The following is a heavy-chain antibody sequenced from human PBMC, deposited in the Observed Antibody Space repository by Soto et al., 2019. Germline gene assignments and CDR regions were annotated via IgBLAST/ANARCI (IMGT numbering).Heavy chain of an antibody. CDR2: IYWDDSK. D-gene: IGHD3-10*01. Sequence: QITLKESGPTLVKPTETLTLTCTFSGFSLNTRDLGVGWIRQPPGKALEWLAIIYWDDSKNYSPSLKSRLTIXXDPSKNQVVLTVTDMDPVDTATYYCAQKGRGYFDYWGQGTLVTVSS. CDR3: AQKGRGYFDY. J-gene: IGHJ4*02. CDR1: GFSLNTRDLG. V-gene: IGHV2-5*02.